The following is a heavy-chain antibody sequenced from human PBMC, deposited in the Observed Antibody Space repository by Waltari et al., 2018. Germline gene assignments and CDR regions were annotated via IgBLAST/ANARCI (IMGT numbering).Heavy chain of an antibody. CDR1: GFTFSSYA. CDR3: AKDPSEASA. V-gene: IGHV3-23*03. Sequence: EVQLLESGGGLVQPGGSLRLSCAASGFTFSSYAMSWVRQAPGKGLEWVSVIYSGGRTYYADSVKGRLTISRDNSKNTLYLQMNSLRAEDTAVYYCAKDPSEASAWGQGTLVTVSS. CDR2: IYSGGRT. J-gene: IGHJ4*02.